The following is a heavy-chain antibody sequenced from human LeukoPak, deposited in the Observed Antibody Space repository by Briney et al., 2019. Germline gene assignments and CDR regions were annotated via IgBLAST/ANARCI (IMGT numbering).Heavy chain of an antibody. J-gene: IGHJ4*02. CDR2: ISGSGDST. Sequence: GSLGLSCAASGLTFTSYAMSWVRQAPGKGLEWVSAISGSGDSTYYADSVKGRFTISRDNSENTLYLQMNSLRAEDTAVYYCAKEDGYTYGTRSDYWGQGTLVTVSS. V-gene: IGHV3-23*01. D-gene: IGHD5-18*01. CDR3: AKEDGYTYGTRSDY. CDR1: GLTFTSYA.